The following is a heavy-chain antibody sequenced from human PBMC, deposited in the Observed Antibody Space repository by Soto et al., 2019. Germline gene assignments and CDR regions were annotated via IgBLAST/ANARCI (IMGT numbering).Heavy chain of an antibody. J-gene: IGHJ4*02. Sequence: GGSLRLSCAASGFTFTSCAMSCVRQAPGKGLEWVSAISGTAGNTHHADSVKGRFTISRDISKNTLYLQMNSLRAEDTAVYYCAKGDWDYIAGHFDYWGQGTLVTVSS. D-gene: IGHD1-7*01. CDR1: GFTFTSCA. CDR3: AKGDWDYIAGHFDY. CDR2: ISGTAGNT. V-gene: IGHV3-23*01.